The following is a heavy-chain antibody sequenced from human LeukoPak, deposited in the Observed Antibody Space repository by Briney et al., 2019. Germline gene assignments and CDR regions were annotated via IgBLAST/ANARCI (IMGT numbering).Heavy chain of an antibody. Sequence: PSETLSLTCTVSGGSINSYYWSWVRQPPGKGLERIGYIYFSGSTNYNPSLKSRVTISIDTSKKQFSLKLSSVTAADTAVYYCARSIAVAGNWFDPWGQGTLVTVSS. CDR2: IYFSGST. D-gene: IGHD6-19*01. V-gene: IGHV4-59*08. J-gene: IGHJ5*02. CDR3: ARSIAVAGNWFDP. CDR1: GGSINSYY.